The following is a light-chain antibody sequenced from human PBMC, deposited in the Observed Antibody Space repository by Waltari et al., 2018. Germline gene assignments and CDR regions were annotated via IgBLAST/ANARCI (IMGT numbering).Light chain of an antibody. CDR2: NIS. CDR1: QSLLQADGKTD. V-gene: IGKV2-30*02. CDR3: KQATNGPLT. Sequence: QSLLQADGKTDLNWFQHRPGQSPRLLLCNISIRESGVPDRFSGSESGTDFTVKISRVEGEDVGVYYCKQATNGPLTFGQGANVEIK. J-gene: IGKJ1*01.